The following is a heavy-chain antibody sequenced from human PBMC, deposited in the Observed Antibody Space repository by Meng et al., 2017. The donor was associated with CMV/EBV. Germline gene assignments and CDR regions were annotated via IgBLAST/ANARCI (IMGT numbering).Heavy chain of an antibody. CDR2: IYPNSGGT. D-gene: IGHD1-1*01. J-gene: IGHJ4*02. CDR1: GYRFSDHY. CDR3: VRDHNWGPDY. Sequence: QVQLVPPGAEVKSPGAPVKVSCQTSGYRFSDHYMHWVRQAPGQGLEWMGWIYPNSGGTHYAQKFQDRVTMTRDTSISTVYMELSRLTSDDTAVYYCVRDHNWGPDYWGQGTLVTVSS. V-gene: IGHV1-2*02.